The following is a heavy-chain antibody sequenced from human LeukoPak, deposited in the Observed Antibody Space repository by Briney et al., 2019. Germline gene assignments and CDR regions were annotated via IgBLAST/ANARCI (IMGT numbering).Heavy chain of an antibody. CDR3: ARGGYDSSGYYYQGVY. CDR1: GGSISSHY. Sequence: SETLSLTWTVSGGSISSHYWSWIRQPPGKGLEWIGYIYYSGSTNYNPSLKSRVTISVDTSENQFSLKLSSVTAADTAVYYCARGGYDSSGYYYQGVYWGQGTLVTVSS. J-gene: IGHJ4*02. D-gene: IGHD3-22*01. V-gene: IGHV4-59*11. CDR2: IYYSGST.